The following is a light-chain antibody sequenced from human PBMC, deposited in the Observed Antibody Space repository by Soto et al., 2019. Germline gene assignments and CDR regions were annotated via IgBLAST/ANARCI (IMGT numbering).Light chain of an antibody. Sequence: DIVFSQSPCTLSLSPGERASLSCRASQSVSSGHLAWYQQKPGQAPRLLIYGASSRATGIPDRFSGSGSGTDFTLTISRLEPEDYAVYYCQQYGHSPWTFGQGTKVDIK. V-gene: IGKV3-20*01. CDR3: QQYGHSPWT. CDR1: QSVSSGH. J-gene: IGKJ1*01. CDR2: GAS.